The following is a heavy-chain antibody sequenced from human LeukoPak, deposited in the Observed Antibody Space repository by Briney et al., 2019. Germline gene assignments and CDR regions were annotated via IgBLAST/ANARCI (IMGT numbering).Heavy chain of an antibody. J-gene: IGHJ2*01. CDR3: ARDTIIMKEVAYWYFDL. D-gene: IGHD3-22*01. CDR2: ISSSSSYI. V-gene: IGHV3-21*01. CDR1: GFSFSSYS. Sequence: GGSLRLSCAASGFSFSSYSMNWVRQAPGKGLEWASSISSSSSYIYYADSVKGRFTISRDNAKNSLYLQMNSLRAEDTAVYYCARDTIIMKEVAYWYFDLWGRGTLVTVSS.